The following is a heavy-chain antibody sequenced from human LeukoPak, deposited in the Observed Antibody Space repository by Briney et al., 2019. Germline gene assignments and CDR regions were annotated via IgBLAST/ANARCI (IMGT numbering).Heavy chain of an antibody. CDR2: FYYSGST. D-gene: IGHD5-18*01. CDR3: ARLRVRGYGYGPWEGPTWLDY. V-gene: IGHV4-39*07. CDR1: GGSISSSYY. Sequence: SETLSLTCTVSGGSISSSYYWGWIRQPPGKGLEWIGNFYYSGSTYYNPSLKSRVTISVDTSKNQFSLKLSSVTAADTAVYYCARLRVRGYGYGPWEGPTWLDYWGQGTLVTVSS. J-gene: IGHJ4*02.